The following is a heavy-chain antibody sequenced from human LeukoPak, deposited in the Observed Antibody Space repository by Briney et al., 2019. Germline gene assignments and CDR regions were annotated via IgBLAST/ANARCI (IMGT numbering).Heavy chain of an antibody. J-gene: IGHJ4*02. D-gene: IGHD3-22*01. CDR2: INHSGST. Sequence: SETLSLTCTVSGGSISSGGYYWSWIRQPPGKGLEWIGEINHSGSTNYNPSLKSRVTISVDTSKNQFSLKLGSVTAADTAVYYCARGPYRYYYDSSPRNYFDYWGQGTLVTVSS. V-gene: IGHV4-39*07. CDR3: ARGPYRYYYDSSPRNYFDY. CDR1: GGSISSGGYY.